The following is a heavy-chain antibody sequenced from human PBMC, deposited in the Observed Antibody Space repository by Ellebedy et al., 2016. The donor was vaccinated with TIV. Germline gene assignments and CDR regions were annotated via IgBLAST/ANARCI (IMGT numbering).Heavy chain of an antibody. CDR2: LSSYNGNT. V-gene: IGHV1-18*04. Sequence: AASVKVSCKASGYTFTSYGISWVRQAPGRGLEWMGWLSSYNGNTKYAQKFQGRVTMTTDTSTSTTYMELRCLRSDDTALYYCARIGGGVSGTSFDVWGQGTIVTVSS. D-gene: IGHD3-16*01. CDR1: GYTFTSYG. J-gene: IGHJ3*01. CDR3: ARIGGGVSGTSFDV.